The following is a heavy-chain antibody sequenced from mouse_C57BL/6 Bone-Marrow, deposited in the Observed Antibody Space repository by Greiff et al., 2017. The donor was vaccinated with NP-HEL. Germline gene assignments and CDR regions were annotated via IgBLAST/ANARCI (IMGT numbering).Heavy chain of an antibody. D-gene: IGHD1-1*01. Sequence: QVQLQQPGAELVRPGSSVKLSCKASGYTFTSYWMDWVKQRPVQGLEWIGNIYPSDSETHYNQKFKDKATLTVDKSSSTAYMQLSSLTSEDSAVYYCARLAYGSSYWYFDVWGTGTTVTVSS. V-gene: IGHV1-61*01. CDR2: IYPSDSET. CDR3: ARLAYGSSYWYFDV. CDR1: GYTFTSYW. J-gene: IGHJ1*03.